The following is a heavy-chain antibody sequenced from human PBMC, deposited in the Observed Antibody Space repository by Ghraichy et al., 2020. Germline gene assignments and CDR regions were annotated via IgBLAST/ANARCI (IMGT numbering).Heavy chain of an antibody. CDR1: GFTFSSYV. CDR2: ISSDGSNK. V-gene: IGHV3-30*04. D-gene: IGHD6-13*01. Sequence: GGSLRLSCVASGFTFSSYVMHWVRQAPGKGLEWVALISSDGSNKYYADSVKGRFTISRDNSKNTLYLQMDSLRAEDTAVYYCARAYSSSWYSGYWGQGTLVTVSS. CDR3: ARAYSSSWYSGY. J-gene: IGHJ4*02.